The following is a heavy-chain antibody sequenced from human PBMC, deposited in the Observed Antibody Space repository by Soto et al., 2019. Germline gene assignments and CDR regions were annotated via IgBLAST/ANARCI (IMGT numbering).Heavy chain of an antibody. CDR3: ARALVTDYNSRDYQHDLSRDV. V-gene: IGHV4-31*02. J-gene: IGHJ6*02. CDR2: VYHTGTT. D-gene: IGHD3-22*01. CDR1: GGPVSGDDLY. Sequence: PSKTMSISCVVYGGPVSGDDLYWSWIRHLPGKGLEWIANVYHTGTTYYNPSLKSRVSMSVDTSQNQFSLILASVTAADTAVYYCARALVTDYNSRDYQHDLSRDVWGPWTSVT.